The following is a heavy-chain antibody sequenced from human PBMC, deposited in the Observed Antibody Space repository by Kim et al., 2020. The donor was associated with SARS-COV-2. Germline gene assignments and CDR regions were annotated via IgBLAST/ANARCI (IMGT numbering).Heavy chain of an antibody. CDR3: ARHKYDTIWFFDP. J-gene: IGHJ5*02. CDR1: GGSINTGAYH. V-gene: IGHV4-39*01. Sequence: SETLSLTCTVSGGSINTGAYHWGWIRQTPGKGLEWFGSIYYSGTTYYSPSLKSRVTISVDTSKNQFSLKLTSVTAADTAVYYRARHKYDTIWFFDPWGRGTLVTVSS. D-gene: IGHD3-9*01. CDR2: IYYSGTT.